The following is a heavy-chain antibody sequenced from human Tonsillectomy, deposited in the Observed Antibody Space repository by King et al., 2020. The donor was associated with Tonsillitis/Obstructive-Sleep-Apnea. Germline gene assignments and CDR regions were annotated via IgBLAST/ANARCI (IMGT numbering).Heavy chain of an antibody. Sequence: HVQLVESGGGVVQPGRSLRLSCAASGFSFSTYAIHWVRQAPGKGLEWVAAISYDGSKKTYADSVQGRFTISRDNSRNTLYLQMNSLRPEDTAMFYCAKDGAHTGYDWIDSWGQGTLVTVSS. CDR2: ISYDGSKK. CDR3: AKDGAHTGYDWIDS. J-gene: IGHJ4*02. D-gene: IGHD5-12*01. V-gene: IGHV3-30*04. CDR1: GFSFSTYA.